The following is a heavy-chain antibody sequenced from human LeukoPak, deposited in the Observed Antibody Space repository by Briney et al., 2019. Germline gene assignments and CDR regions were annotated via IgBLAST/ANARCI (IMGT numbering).Heavy chain of an antibody. Sequence: SETLSLTCTVSGGSISSYYWSWIRQPPGKGLEWIGYIYYSGSTNYNPSPKSRVTISVDTSKNQFSLKLSSVTAADTAVYYCARDRPRYGGNPSWFDPWGQGTLVTVSS. V-gene: IGHV4-59*01. CDR3: ARDRPRYGGNPSWFDP. J-gene: IGHJ5*02. CDR1: GGSISSYY. D-gene: IGHD4-23*01. CDR2: IYYSGST.